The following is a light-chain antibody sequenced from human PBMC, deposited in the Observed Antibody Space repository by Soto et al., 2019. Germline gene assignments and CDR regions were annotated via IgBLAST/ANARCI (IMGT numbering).Light chain of an antibody. Sequence: DIQLTQSPSFLSASVEDRVTISCRASYDISSSLAWYQQEPGKPPKLLIYDSSTLQTGVPLRFTGSGSGRKFTLTISGLQFGDFATYFCQQLRHSPYTFGQGTKLEI. CDR3: QQLRHSPYT. J-gene: IGKJ2*01. CDR1: YDISSS. CDR2: DSS. V-gene: IGKV1-9*01.